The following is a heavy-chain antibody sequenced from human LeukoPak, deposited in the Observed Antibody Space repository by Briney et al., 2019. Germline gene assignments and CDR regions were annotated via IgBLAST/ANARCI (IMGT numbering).Heavy chain of an antibody. CDR2: ISSDGWST. J-gene: IGHJ4*02. V-gene: IGHV3-74*01. CDR3: ARVSQFPGISFDY. CDR1: GFIFSSHW. D-gene: IGHD2-21*01. Sequence: GGSLRLSCAASGFIFSSHWMHWVRQAPGKGLVWVSRISSDGWSTSYADSVKGRFTASRDNAENTLYLQMNSLRAEDTAVYYCARVSQFPGISFDYWGQGSLVTVSS.